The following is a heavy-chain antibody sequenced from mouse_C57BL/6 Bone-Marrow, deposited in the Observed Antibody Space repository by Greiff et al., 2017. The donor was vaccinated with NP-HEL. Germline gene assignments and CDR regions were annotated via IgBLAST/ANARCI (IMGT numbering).Heavy chain of an antibody. Sequence: VQLKESGAELVRPGASVKLSCTASGGKMKEEKREWVKQRPEEGGEGKGGREPGNGDTEYASKFQGKATITADTSSNTAYLQLSSLTSEDTAVYYCTAFPALFAYWGQGTLVTVSA. J-gene: IGHJ3*01. V-gene: IGHV14-4*01. CDR1: GGKMKEEK. CDR2: REPGNGDT. CDR3: TAFPALFAY.